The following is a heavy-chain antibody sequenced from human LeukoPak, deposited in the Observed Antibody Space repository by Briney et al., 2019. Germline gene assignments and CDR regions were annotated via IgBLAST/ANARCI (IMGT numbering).Heavy chain of an antibody. Sequence: GGSLRLSCAASGFTVSSYWMSWVRQAPGKGLEWVANIKQDGSEKYYVDSVKGRFTICRDNAKNSLYLQMNSLRAEDTAVYYCARDLYYYDSSGYMYWGQGTLVTVSS. CDR3: ARDLYYYDSSGYMY. CDR2: IKQDGSEK. CDR1: GFTVSSYW. J-gene: IGHJ4*02. D-gene: IGHD3-22*01. V-gene: IGHV3-7*01.